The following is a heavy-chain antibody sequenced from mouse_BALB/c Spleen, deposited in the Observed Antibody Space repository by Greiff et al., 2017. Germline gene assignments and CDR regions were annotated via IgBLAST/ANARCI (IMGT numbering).Heavy chain of an antibody. CDR2: IDPETGGT. Sequence: QVQLQQSGAELVRPGASVTLSCKASGYTFTDYEMHWVKQTPVHGLEWIGAIDPETGGTAYNQKFKGKATLTADKSSSTAYMELRSLTSEDSAVYYCTRTGYRYPFAYWGQGTLVTVSA. CDR3: TRTGYRYPFAY. V-gene: IGHV1-15*01. J-gene: IGHJ3*01. D-gene: IGHD2-14*01. CDR1: GYTFTDYE.